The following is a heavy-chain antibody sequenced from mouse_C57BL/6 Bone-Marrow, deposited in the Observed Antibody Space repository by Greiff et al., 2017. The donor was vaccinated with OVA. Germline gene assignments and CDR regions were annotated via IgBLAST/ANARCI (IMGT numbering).Heavy chain of an antibody. CDR3: VLLRDY. V-gene: IGHV1-42*01. Sequence: VQLQQSGPELVKPGASVKISCKASGYSFTGYYMNWVKRSPEKSLEWIGEINPSTGGTTYNQKFKAKATLTVDKSSSTAYMQLKSLTSEDSAVYYCVLLRDYWGQGTTLTVSS. CDR1: GYSFTGYY. CDR2: INPSTGGT. D-gene: IGHD1-1*01. J-gene: IGHJ2*01.